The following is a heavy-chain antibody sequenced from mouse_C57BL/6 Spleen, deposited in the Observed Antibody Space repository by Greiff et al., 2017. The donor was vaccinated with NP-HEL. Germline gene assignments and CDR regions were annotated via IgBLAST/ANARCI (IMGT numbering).Heavy chain of an antibody. V-gene: IGHV1-52*01. Sequence: QVQLQQPGAELVRPGSSVKLSCKASGYTFTSYWMHWVKQRPIQGLEWIGNIDPSDSETHYNQKFKDKATLTVDKSSSTAYMQLSSLTSDDSAVYYCARLDDGYYFYAMDYWGQGTSVTVSS. CDR1: GYTFTSYW. CDR2: IDPSDSET. D-gene: IGHD2-3*01. CDR3: ARLDDGYYFYAMDY. J-gene: IGHJ4*01.